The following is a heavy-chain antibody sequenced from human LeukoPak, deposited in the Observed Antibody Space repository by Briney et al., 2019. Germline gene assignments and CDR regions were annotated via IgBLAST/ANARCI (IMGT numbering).Heavy chain of an antibody. Sequence: GGSLRLSCAASGFTFSSYEMNWVRPAPGKGLGWVTYICSSGSTIYYADSLKGRFTISRDNAKNSLYLQMNSLRAEDAAVYYYARGYGSGSYYYYYGMDVWGKGTTVTVSS. CDR2: ICSSGSTI. V-gene: IGHV3-48*03. J-gene: IGHJ6*04. CDR3: ARGYGSGSYYYYYGMDV. CDR1: GFTFSSYE. D-gene: IGHD3-10*01.